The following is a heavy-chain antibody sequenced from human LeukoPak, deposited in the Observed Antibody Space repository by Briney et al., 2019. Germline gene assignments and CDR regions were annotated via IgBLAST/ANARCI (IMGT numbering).Heavy chain of an antibody. CDR2: IKNDGSGK. J-gene: IGHJ4*02. V-gene: IGHV3-7*01. D-gene: IGHD3-22*01. Sequence: PGGSLRLSCAASGFTFSSYWMSWVRQTPGKGLEWVDNIKNDGSGKYYVDSVKGRFTISRDNAKNSLYLQMNSLRAEDTAVYYCARDRSNERYYYDSSGDFDHWGQGTLVTVSS. CDR3: ARDRSNERYYYDSSGDFDH. CDR1: GFTFSSYW.